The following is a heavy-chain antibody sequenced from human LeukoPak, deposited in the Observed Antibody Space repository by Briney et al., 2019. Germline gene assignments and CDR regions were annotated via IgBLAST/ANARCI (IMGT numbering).Heavy chain of an antibody. D-gene: IGHD4-17*01. CDR2: IYHSGST. J-gene: IGHJ4*02. CDR1: GYSISSGYY. CDR3: ARTYGDYARGPYDY. Sequence: WETLSLTCGVSGYSISSGYYWGWIRQPPGKGLEWIGSIYHSGSTYYNPSLKSRVTISVDTSKNQFSLKLSSVTAADTAVYYCARTYGDYARGPYDYWGQGTLVTVSS. V-gene: IGHV4-38-2*01.